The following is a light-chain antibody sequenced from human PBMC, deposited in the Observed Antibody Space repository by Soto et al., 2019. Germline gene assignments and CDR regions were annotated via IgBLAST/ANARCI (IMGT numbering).Light chain of an antibody. CDR2: GAS. CDR1: QSVSSN. V-gene: IGKV3-15*01. J-gene: IGKJ1*01. Sequence: EIVMTQSPATLSVSPGERATLSCRASQSVSSNLAWYQQKPGQAPRLLIYGASTRATGIPARFSGSGSGTEFTLTISSLQFEDFEVYYGQQYNNWPRTFGQGTKVDIK. CDR3: QQYNNWPRT.